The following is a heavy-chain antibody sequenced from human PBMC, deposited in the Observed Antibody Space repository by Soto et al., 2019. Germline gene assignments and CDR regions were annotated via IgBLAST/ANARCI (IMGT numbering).Heavy chain of an antibody. D-gene: IGHD4-17*01. CDR1: GGTFSSYA. CDR3: ARDYYGDYAAPGY. Sequence: ASVKVSCKASGGTFSSYAISWVRQAPGQGLEWMGGIIPIFGTANYAQKFQGRVTITADKSTSTAYMELSSLRSEDTAVYYCARDYYGDYAAPGYWGQGTLVTVSS. V-gene: IGHV1-69*06. CDR2: IIPIFGTA. J-gene: IGHJ4*02.